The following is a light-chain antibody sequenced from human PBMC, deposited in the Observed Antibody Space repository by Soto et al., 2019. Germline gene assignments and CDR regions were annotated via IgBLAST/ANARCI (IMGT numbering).Light chain of an antibody. V-gene: IGLV1-40*01. CDR1: NSNLGAGYD. J-gene: IGLJ2*01. Sequence: QSVLTQPPSVSGAPGQRVTISCTGNNSNLGAGYDVHWYQQLPGAAPKLVIFGNRNRPSGVPERFSGSKSGTSASLAITGLQAEDEADYYCSSYTSSSTLGFGGGTKVTVL. CDR3: SSYTSSSTLG. CDR2: GNR.